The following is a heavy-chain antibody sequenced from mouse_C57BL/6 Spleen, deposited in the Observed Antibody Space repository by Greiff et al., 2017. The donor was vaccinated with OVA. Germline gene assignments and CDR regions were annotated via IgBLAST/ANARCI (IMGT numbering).Heavy chain of an antibody. CDR2: IYPGSGST. J-gene: IGHJ4*01. CDR3: ARAITTYYDAMDY. D-gene: IGHD2-4*01. V-gene: IGHV1-55*01. Sequence: QVQLQQPGAELVKPGASVKMSCKASGYTFTSYWITWVKQRPGQGLEWIGDIYPGSGSTNYNEKFKSKATLTVDTSSSTAYMQLSSLTSEDSAVYYCARAITTYYDAMDYWGQGTSVTVSS. CDR1: GYTFTSYW.